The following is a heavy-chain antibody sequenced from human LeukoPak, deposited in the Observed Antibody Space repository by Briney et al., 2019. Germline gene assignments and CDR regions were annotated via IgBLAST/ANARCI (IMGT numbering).Heavy chain of an antibody. CDR2: IKDDGTTT. CDR3: ARDRNSLYDY. CDR1: GFTFSSYW. Sequence: GGSLRLSCAASGFTFSSYWMHWVRQAPGKGLVWVSHIKDDGTTTSYADSVKGRFTISRDNAKNTLYLQMNSLRVEDTALYYCARDRNSLYDYWGQGTLVTVSS. J-gene: IGHJ4*02. D-gene: IGHD1/OR15-1a*01. V-gene: IGHV3-74*01.